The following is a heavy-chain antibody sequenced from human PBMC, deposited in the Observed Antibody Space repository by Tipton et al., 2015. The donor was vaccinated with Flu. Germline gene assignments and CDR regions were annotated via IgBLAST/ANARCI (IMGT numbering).Heavy chain of an antibody. Sequence: SLRLSCAASGFTFDDYGMSWVRQAPGKGLEWVSGINRNGGSTGYADSVKGRFTISRDNAKNSLYLQMNSLRAEDTALYHCARDALFGELLHNWFDPWGQGTLVTVSS. D-gene: IGHD3-10*01. J-gene: IGHJ5*02. CDR3: ARDALFGELLHNWFDP. CDR2: INRNGGST. V-gene: IGHV3-20*01. CDR1: GFTFDDYG.